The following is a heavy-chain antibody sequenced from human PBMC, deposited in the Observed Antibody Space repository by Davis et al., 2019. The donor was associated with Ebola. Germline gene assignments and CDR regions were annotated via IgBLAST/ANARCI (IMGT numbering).Heavy chain of an antibody. D-gene: IGHD6-13*01. CDR3: AKSRGSSWYGMDV. CDR1: GGSFSGYY. Sequence: GSLRLSCAVYGGSFSGYYWSWIRQPPGKGLEWIGEINHSGSTNYNPSLKSRVTISVDTSKNQFSLKLSSVTAADTAVYYCAKSRGSSWYGMDVWGQGTTVTVSS. V-gene: IGHV4-34*01. J-gene: IGHJ6*02. CDR2: INHSGST.